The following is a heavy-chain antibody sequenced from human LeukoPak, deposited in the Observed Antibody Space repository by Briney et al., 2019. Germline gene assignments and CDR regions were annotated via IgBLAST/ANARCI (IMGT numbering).Heavy chain of an antibody. CDR2: IYTSGST. CDR3: ASSGYSGSYYFDY. CDR1: GGSISSGSYY. V-gene: IGHV4-61*02. Sequence: SETLSLTCTVSGGSISSGSYYWSWIRQPAGKGLEWIGRIYTSGSTNYNPSLKSRVTISVDTSKNQFSPKLSSVTAADTAVYYCASSGYSGSYYFDYWGQGTLVTVSS. D-gene: IGHD1-26*01. J-gene: IGHJ4*02.